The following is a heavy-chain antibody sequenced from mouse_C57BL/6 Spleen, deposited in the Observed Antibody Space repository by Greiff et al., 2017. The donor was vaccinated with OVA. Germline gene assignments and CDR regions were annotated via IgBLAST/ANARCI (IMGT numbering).Heavy chain of an antibody. CDR3: ARHGHYYGSEGDYFDY. V-gene: IGHV1-62-2*01. D-gene: IGHD1-1*01. J-gene: IGHJ2*01. Sequence: QVQLQQSGAELVKPGASVKLSCKASGYTFTEYTIHWVKQRSGQGLEWIGWFYPGSGSIKYNEKFKDKATLTADKSSSTVYMELSRLTSEDAAVYFCARHGHYYGSEGDYFDYWGQGTTLTVSS. CDR1: GYTFTEYT. CDR2: FYPGSGSI.